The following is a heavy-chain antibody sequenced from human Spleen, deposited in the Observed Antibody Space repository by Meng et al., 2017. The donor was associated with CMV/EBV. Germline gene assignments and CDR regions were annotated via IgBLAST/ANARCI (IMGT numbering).Heavy chain of an antibody. V-gene: IGHV4-61*01. CDR2: IYYSGST. J-gene: IGHJ4*02. D-gene: IGHD4-11*01. CDR1: GGSASSGSYY. CDR3: AREGTTVTKYYFDY. Sequence: SGGSASSGSYYWSWIRQPPGKGLEWIGYIYYSGSTNYNPSLKSRVTISVDTSKNQFSLKLSSVTAADTAVYYCAREGTTVTKYYFDYWGQGTLVTVSS.